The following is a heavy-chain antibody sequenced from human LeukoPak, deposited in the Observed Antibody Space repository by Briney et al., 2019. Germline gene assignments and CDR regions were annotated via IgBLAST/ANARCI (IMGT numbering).Heavy chain of an antibody. J-gene: IGHJ3*02. CDR1: GFTFSSYA. V-gene: IGHV3-30-3*01. CDR3: ARDGPLRYFDWFDPRDAFDI. D-gene: IGHD3-9*01. CDR2: ISYDGSNK. Sequence: GGSLRLSCAASGFTFSSYAMHWVRQAPGKGLEWVAVISYDGSNKYYADSVKGRFTISRDNSKNTLYLQMNSLRAEDTAVYYCARDGPLRYFDWFDPRDAFDIWGQGTMVTVSS.